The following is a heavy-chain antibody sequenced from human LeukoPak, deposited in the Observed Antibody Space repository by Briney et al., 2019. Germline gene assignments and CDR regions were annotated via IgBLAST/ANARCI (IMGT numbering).Heavy chain of an antibody. CDR2: ISSSSSYI. D-gene: IGHD4-17*01. J-gene: IGHJ3*02. CDR1: GFTFSSYS. V-gene: IGHV3-21*04. Sequence: GGSLRLSCAASGFTFSSYSMNWVRQAPGKGLEWVSSISSSSSYIYYADSVKGRFTISRDNSKNTLYLQMNSLRAEDTAVYHCAKLREGTTVTSLYDAFDIWGQGTMVTVSS. CDR3: AKLREGTTVTSLYDAFDI.